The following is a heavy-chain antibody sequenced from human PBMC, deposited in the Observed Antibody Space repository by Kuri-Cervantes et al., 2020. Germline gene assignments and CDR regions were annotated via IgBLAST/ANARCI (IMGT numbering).Heavy chain of an antibody. V-gene: IGHV3-7*01. J-gene: IGHJ4*02. CDR1: GFTFSSHW. Sequence: GGSLRLSCAASGFTFSSHWMSWVRQAPGKGLEWVARIKEDGSDIWYVDSVKGRFTISRDNVKNSLYLQVSSLRAEDTAVYYCASFKISGWGQGTLVTVSS. CDR2: IKEDGSDI. D-gene: IGHD3-16*01. CDR3: ASFKISG.